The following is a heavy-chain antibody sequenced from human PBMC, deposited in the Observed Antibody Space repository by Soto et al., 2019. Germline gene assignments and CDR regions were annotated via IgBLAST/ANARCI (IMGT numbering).Heavy chain of an antibody. D-gene: IGHD4-17*01. CDR2: TYYRSKWYN. CDR3: AREVDYPFYYYYGMDV. J-gene: IGHJ6*02. CDR1: GDSVSSNSAA. V-gene: IGHV6-1*01. Sequence: PSQTLSITCAISGDSVSSNSAAWNWISQSPSRGLEWLGRTYYRSKWYNDYAVSVKSRITINPDTSKNQFSLQLNSVTPEDTAVYYCAREVDYPFYYYYGMDVWGQGTTVTVS.